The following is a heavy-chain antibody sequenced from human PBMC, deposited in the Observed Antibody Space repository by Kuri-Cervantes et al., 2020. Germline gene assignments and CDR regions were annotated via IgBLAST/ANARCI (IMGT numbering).Heavy chain of an antibody. CDR2: TNPNSGNT. D-gene: IGHD3-22*01. J-gene: IGHJ3*02. Sequence: ASVKVSCKASGYTFTSYDINWVRQATGQGLEWMGWTNPNSGNTGYAQKFQGRVTMTRNTSISTAYMELSSLRSDDTAVYYCARDTRPYYYDSNAFDIWGQGTMVTVSS. CDR3: ARDTRPYYYDSNAFDI. CDR1: GYTFTSYD. V-gene: IGHV1-8*01.